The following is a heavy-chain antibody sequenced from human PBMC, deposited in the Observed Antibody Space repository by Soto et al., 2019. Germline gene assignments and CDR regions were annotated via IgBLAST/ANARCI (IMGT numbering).Heavy chain of an antibody. CDR2: IKPEGREK. D-gene: IGHD2-15*01. J-gene: IGHJ4*01. CDR3: ARDERDCSGGSYDFDI. CDR1: GFTFSRFW. Sequence: GGSLRLSCAASGFTFSRFWMSWVRQAHGKGLEWEANIKPEGREKYYVDSVKGRFTIARDNATNSLYMQMNSQRADDSSGSYCARDERDCSGGSYDFDIWGQGTLVTVSS. V-gene: IGHV3-7*01.